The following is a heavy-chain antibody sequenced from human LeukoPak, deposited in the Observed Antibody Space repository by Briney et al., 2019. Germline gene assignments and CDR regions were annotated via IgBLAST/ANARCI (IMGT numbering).Heavy chain of an antibody. CDR3: GTSYYSDSSGLDY. CDR2: IKGETDGGTT. J-gene: IGHJ4*02. D-gene: IGHD3-22*01. V-gene: IGHV3-15*01. CDR1: GFTFSRAW. Sequence: GGPLRLSSAASGFTFSRAWTSWVRQTPGKGLEWVARIKGETDGGTTDYAAPVKGRFTISRDDSVNTVFLQMRSLITEDTGVYYCGTSYYSDSSGLDYWGQGTLVTVSS.